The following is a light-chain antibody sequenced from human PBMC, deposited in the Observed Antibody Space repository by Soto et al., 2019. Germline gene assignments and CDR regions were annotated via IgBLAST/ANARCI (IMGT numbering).Light chain of an antibody. CDR2: GAS. J-gene: IGKJ1*01. V-gene: IGKV3-15*01. CDR1: ESVSTN. CDR3: QQYSICRT. Sequence: EIEMTQSPATLSLAPGERVTLSCRASESVSTNLAWYQQKAGQAPRLLIYGASTRATGIPAMFSGIVSGTEFSLLKRRLQSEDFAVYCCQQYSICRTFGQGTKVEI.